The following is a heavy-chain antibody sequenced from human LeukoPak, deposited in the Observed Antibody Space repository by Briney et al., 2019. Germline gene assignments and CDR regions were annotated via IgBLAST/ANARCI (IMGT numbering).Heavy chain of an antibody. Sequence: GGSLRLSCAASGFTFSRYSMNWVRQAPGKGLEWVSSINSDSSYIYYADSVKGRFTISRDNAKNSLYLQMNSLRVEDTAVYYCAREDYYGSGSYYFDYWGQGTLVTVSS. D-gene: IGHD3-10*01. J-gene: IGHJ4*02. CDR2: INSDSSYI. V-gene: IGHV3-21*04. CDR3: AREDYYGSGSYYFDY. CDR1: GFTFSRYS.